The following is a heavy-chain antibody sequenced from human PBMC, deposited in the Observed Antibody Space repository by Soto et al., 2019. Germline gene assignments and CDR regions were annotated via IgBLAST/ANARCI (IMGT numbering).Heavy chain of an antibody. D-gene: IGHD3-3*01. Sequence: PSETLSLTCTVSGGSISSYYWSWIRQPPGKGLEWIGYIYYSGSTNYNPSLKSRVTISVDTSKNQFSLKLSSVTAADTAVYYCAGLRFLEWLPYYYYGMDVWGQGTTVTVSS. CDR2: IYYSGST. V-gene: IGHV4-59*01. J-gene: IGHJ6*02. CDR1: GGSISSYY. CDR3: AGLRFLEWLPYYYYGMDV.